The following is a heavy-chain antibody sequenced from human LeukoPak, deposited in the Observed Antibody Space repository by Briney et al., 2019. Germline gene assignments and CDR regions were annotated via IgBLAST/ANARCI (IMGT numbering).Heavy chain of an antibody. CDR3: AKEPVTYCRRAFCYPFDY. Sequence: GGSLRLSCTASGLSLNNYAMSWVRQVPGEGRGWVSASSSSDDGKWYAESVRGRCTISRDTCKNTVYLQMNSLRVEDAGVYYCAKEPVTYCRRAFCYPFDYWGHGTLVTVSS. CDR1: GLSLNNYA. J-gene: IGHJ4*01. D-gene: IGHD2-15*01. CDR2: SSSSDDGK. V-gene: IGHV3-23*01.